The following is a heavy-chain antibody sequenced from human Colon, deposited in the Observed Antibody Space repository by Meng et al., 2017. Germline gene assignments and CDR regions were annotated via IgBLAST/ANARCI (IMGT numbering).Heavy chain of an antibody. J-gene: IGHJ4*02. V-gene: IGHV4-39*07. CDR2: IFYTGTT. D-gene: IGHD3-22*01. CDR1: GGSLSSSSPY. Sequence: SETLSLTCTVSGGSLSSSSPYWGWIRQPPGKGLEWIGSIFYTGTTYCDPSPKSRVTISIDTSKNQLSLKMNSVTAADTAVYFCGRASDSSGYYWGASTEAKTYYFDYWGQGTLVTVSS. CDR3: GRASDSSGYYWGASTEAKTYYFDY.